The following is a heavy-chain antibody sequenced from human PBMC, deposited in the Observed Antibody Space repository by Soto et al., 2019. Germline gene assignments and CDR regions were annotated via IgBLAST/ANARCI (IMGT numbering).Heavy chain of an antibody. CDR1: GYTFTSYY. V-gene: IGHV1-46*03. J-gene: IGHJ6*03. Sequence: GASVKVSCKASGYTFTSYYMHWVRQAPGQGLEWMGIINPSGGSTSYAQKFQGRVTMTRDTSTSTVYMELSSLRSEDTAVYYCARDWSSKRPPYYYYYMDVWGKGTTVTVSS. CDR3: ARDWSSKRPPYYYYYMDV. D-gene: IGHD4-4*01. CDR2: INPSGGST.